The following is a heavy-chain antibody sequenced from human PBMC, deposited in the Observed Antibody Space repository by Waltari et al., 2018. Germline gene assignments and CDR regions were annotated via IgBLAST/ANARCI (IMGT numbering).Heavy chain of an antibody. Sequence: QVHLVQSGPEVKKPGASVKVSCKASGYTFTYYTIHGLRQAPGQTLEWMGWINAGTANTKYSQQFQGRVTISSDTSATTAYMELSSLTSEDTTVYYCARDRDSGLFDQWGQGTLVTVSS. V-gene: IGHV1-3*01. CDR3: ARDRDSGLFDQ. CDR2: INAGTANT. D-gene: IGHD1-1*01. CDR1: GYTFTYYT. J-gene: IGHJ4*02.